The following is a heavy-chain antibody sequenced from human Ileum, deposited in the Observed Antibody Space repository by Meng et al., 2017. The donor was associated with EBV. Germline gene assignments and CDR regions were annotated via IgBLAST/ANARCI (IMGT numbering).Heavy chain of an antibody. V-gene: IGHV1-18*01. CDR1: GYTFTDYA. CDR3: SRTFSSGWETGYFQH. J-gene: IGHJ1*01. Sequence: QVPLVQSGAEGKKPGASVKVSCKASGYTFTDYAISWVRQAPGQGLEWMGWISAYNGKTNFAQTFQGRVTMTIDTSTSTAYMELESLASDDTAVYYCSRTFSSGWETGYFQHWGQGTLVTVSS. D-gene: IGHD6-19*01. CDR2: ISAYNGKT.